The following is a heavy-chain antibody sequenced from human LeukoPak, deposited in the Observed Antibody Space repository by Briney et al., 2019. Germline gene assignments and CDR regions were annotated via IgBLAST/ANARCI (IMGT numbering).Heavy chain of an antibody. Sequence: GASVKVSCKASGYTFTGYYMHWVRQAPGQGLEWMGWINPNSGGTNYAQKFQGRVTMTRDTSISTAYMELSRPRSDDTAVYYCARVEDSSEYYFDYWGQGTLVTVSS. D-gene: IGHD6-25*01. CDR3: ARVEDSSEYYFDY. J-gene: IGHJ4*02. CDR1: GYTFTGYY. V-gene: IGHV1-2*02. CDR2: INPNSGGT.